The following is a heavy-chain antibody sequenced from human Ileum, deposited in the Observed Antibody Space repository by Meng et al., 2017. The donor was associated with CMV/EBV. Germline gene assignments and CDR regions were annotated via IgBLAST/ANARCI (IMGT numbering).Heavy chain of an antibody. CDR2: ITGSGVRT. V-gene: IGHV3-23*01. CDR3: DASDY. D-gene: IGHD6-6*01. Sequence: GGSLRLSCAACGFTFSSYAKRWARQAPGKGLEWVSTITGSGVRTHYADSVKGRFTTSRDNSKNTLYLQMNSLRAEDTAVYYCDASDYWGQGTQVTVSS. CDR1: GFTFSSYA. J-gene: IGHJ4*02.